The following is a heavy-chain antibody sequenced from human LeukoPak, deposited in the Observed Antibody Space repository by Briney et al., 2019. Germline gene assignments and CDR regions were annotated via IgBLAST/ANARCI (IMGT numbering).Heavy chain of an antibody. V-gene: IGHV4-34*01. CDR3: ARPYYYDSSGYFGY. D-gene: IGHD3-22*01. J-gene: IGHJ4*02. CDR2: VNHSGST. Sequence: SETLSLTCAVYGGSFSGYYWSWIRQPPGKGLEWIGVVNHSGSTNYNPSLKSRVTISVDTSKNQFSLKLSSVTAADTAVYYCARPYYYDSSGYFGYWGQGTLVTVSS. CDR1: GGSFSGYY.